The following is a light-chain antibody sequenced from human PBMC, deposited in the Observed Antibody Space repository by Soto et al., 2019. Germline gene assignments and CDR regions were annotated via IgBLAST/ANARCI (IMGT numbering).Light chain of an antibody. CDR3: SSYSARSTWV. CDR2: EVT. V-gene: IGLV2-14*01. Sequence: QSALTQPASVSGSPGQSITISCTGTSSDVGGHDYVSWYQHHPGKAPKLMIYEVTHRPSGVSNRFSGSKSGNTASLTISGLQAEDETDYFCSSYSARSTWVFGGGTKLTVL. J-gene: IGLJ3*02. CDR1: SSDVGGHDY.